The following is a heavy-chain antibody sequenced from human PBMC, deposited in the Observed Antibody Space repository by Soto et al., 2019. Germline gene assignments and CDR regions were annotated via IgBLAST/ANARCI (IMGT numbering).Heavy chain of an antibody. V-gene: IGHV4-59*01. CDR2: IYYSGST. D-gene: IGHD5-12*01. J-gene: IGHJ5*02. CDR3: ARGYAPLSWFDP. Sequence: QVQLQESGPGLVKPSETLSLTCTVSGSSISSYYWSWIRQPPGKGLEWIGYIYYSGSTNYNPALKSRVTISVDTSKNQFSLTLSSVTAADTAVYYCARGYAPLSWFDPWGQGTLVTVAS. CDR1: GSSISSYY.